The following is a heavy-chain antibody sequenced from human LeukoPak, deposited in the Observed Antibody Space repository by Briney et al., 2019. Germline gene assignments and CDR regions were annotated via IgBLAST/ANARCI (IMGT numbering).Heavy chain of an antibody. CDR1: GGSFSGYY. Sequence: PSETLSLTCAVYGGSFSGYYWSWIRQPPGKGLEWIGEINHSGSTNYNPSLKSRVTISVDTSKNQFSLKLSSVTAADTAVYYCAREGGSSWYLWFDPWGRGTLVTVSS. J-gene: IGHJ5*02. CDR3: AREGGSSWYLWFDP. D-gene: IGHD6-13*01. V-gene: IGHV4-34*01. CDR2: INHSGST.